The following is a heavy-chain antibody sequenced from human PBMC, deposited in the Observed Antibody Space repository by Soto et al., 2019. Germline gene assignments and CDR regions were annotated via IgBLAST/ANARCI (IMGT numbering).Heavy chain of an antibody. J-gene: IGHJ3*01. CDR3: AKDPFKGNAIYDGFDV. CDR1: VFTFSIYA. D-gene: IGHD2-2*02. Sequence: WGSLLVSWASSVFTFSIYAMTWVGQAQGKGLEWGSAISGSGGSKYYADSVKGRFTISSDNSKNTLYLQMNSLTADETATYYCAKDPFKGNAIYDGFDVWGQGTTVTVSS. CDR2: ISGSGGSK. V-gene: IGHV3-23*01.